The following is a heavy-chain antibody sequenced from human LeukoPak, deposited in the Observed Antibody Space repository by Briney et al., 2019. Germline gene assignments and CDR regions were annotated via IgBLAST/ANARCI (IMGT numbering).Heavy chain of an antibody. CDR1: GGTFSSYA. J-gene: IGHJ3*02. V-gene: IGHV1-69*13. CDR2: IIPIFGTA. D-gene: IGHD3-3*01. CDR3: ARGHYDFWSGYTSDAFDI. Sequence: SVKVSCKASGGTFSSYAISWVRQAPGQGLEWMGGIIPIFGTANYAQKFQGRVTITADESTSTAYMELSSLRSEDTAVYYCARGHYDFWSGYTSDAFDIWGQGTMVTVSS.